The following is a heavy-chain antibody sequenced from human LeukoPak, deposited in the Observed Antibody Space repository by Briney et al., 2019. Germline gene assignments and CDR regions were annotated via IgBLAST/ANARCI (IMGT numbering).Heavy chain of an antibody. V-gene: IGHV3-48*03. CDR1: GFTFSSYE. D-gene: IGHD2/OR15-2a*01. Sequence: TGGSLRLSRAASGFTFSSYEMNWVRQAPGKGLEWVSYISSSGSTIYYADSVKGRFTISRDNAKNSLYLQMNSLGAEDTAVYYCARDNTYYYGMDVWGQGTTVTVSS. CDR2: ISSSGSTI. CDR3: ARDNTYYYGMDV. J-gene: IGHJ6*02.